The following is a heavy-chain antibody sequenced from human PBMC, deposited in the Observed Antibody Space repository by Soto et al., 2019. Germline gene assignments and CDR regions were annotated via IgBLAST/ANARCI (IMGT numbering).Heavy chain of an antibody. CDR3: AKEVESIVVVPAAFDY. V-gene: IGHV3-23*01. J-gene: IGHJ4*02. CDR1: GFTFSSYA. Sequence: GGSLRLSCAASGFTFSSYAMSWVRQAPGKGLEWVSAISGSGGSTYYADSVKGRFTISRDNSKNTLYLQMNSLRAEDTAVYYCAKEVESIVVVPAAFDYWGQGTLVTVSS. CDR2: ISGSGGST. D-gene: IGHD2-2*01.